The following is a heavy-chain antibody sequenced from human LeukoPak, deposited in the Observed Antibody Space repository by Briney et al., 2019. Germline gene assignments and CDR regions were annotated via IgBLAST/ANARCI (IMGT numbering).Heavy chain of an antibody. D-gene: IGHD3-3*01. CDR2: IDEDGKTI. V-gene: IGHV3-74*01. Sequence: PGGSLRPSCAASGFTFNSYWMHWVRQAPGKGLVWVSRIDEDGKTIDYADSVTGRFTISRDNGKNTMYLQMSSLRDEDTAVYYCVSDLCGGDDQWGRGTLVTVSS. J-gene: IGHJ5*02. CDR1: GFTFNSYW. CDR3: VSDLCGGDDQ.